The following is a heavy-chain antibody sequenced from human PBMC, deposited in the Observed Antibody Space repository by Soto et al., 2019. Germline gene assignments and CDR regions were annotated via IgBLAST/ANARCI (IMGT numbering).Heavy chain of an antibody. D-gene: IGHD3-9*01. Sequence: GESLKISCKGSGYSFTSYWIGWVRQMPGKGLEWVGIIYPGDSDTRYSPSFQGHVTISADKSISTAYLRVSSLKASDTAMYYCASGGKGLRYFDWSYAIDARGFDYWGQGTLVTVSS. CDR2: IYPGDSDT. J-gene: IGHJ4*02. CDR3: ASGGKGLRYFDWSYAIDARGFDY. V-gene: IGHV5-51*01. CDR1: GYSFTSYW.